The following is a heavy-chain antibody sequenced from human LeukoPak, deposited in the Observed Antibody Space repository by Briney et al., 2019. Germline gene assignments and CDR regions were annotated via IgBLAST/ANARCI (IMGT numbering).Heavy chain of an antibody. V-gene: IGHV3-23*01. J-gene: IGHJ4*02. D-gene: IGHD1-7*01. CDR2: ISGSGGST. CDR3: AKDGDWNYGPAYNYFDY. Sequence: TGGSLRLSCAASGLTFSSYAMSWVRRSPGKGLEWVSAISGSGGSTFYADSVKGRFTISRVNSKNTLYLQMISLRAEDTAVYYCAKDGDWNYGPAYNYFDYWGQGTPVTVSS. CDR1: GLTFSSYA.